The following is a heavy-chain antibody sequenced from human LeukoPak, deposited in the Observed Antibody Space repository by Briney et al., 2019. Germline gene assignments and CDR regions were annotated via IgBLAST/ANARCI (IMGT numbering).Heavy chain of an antibody. Sequence: VASVKVSCKASGYTFTSYAMHWVRQAPGQGLEWMGRIIPIFGIANYAQKFQGRVTITADKSTSTAYMELSSLRSEDTAVYYCARDHTLIVGASPGGFDPWGQGTLVTVSS. D-gene: IGHD1-26*01. CDR1: GYTFTSYA. V-gene: IGHV1-69*04. CDR3: ARDHTLIVGASPGGFDP. J-gene: IGHJ5*02. CDR2: IIPIFGIA.